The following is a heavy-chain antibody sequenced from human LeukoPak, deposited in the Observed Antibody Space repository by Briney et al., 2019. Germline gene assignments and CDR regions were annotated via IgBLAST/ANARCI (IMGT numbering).Heavy chain of an antibody. V-gene: IGHV3-23*01. CDR1: GFTFSSHA. D-gene: IGHD3-10*01. J-gene: IGHJ4*02. CDR3: ARGGGSMVRGVIGAPFDY. Sequence: GGSLRLSCAASGFTFSSHAMSWDRQAPGKGLEWFSAISGSGGSTYYADSVKGRFTISRDNSKNTLYLQMNSLRDEDTAVYYCARGGGSMVRGVIGAPFDYWGQGTLVTVSS. CDR2: ISGSGGST.